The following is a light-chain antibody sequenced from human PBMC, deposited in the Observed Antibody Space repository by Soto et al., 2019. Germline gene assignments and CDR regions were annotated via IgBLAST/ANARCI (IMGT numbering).Light chain of an antibody. J-gene: IGKJ4*01. CDR3: QQRSNWPLT. V-gene: IGKV3-11*01. CDR2: DAS. Sequence: EIVLTQSPATLSLSPGERATLSCRASQSVTRYLAWYQQKPGQAPSLLIYDASNRATGIPARFSGSGSGTDFTLTISSLEPEDFAVYYCQQRSNWPLTFGGGTKV. CDR1: QSVTRY.